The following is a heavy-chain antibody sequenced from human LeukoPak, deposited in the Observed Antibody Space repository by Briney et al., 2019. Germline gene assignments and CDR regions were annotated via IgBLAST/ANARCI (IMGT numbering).Heavy chain of an antibody. J-gene: IGHJ5*02. D-gene: IGHD2-2*01. CDR2: IIPIFGTA. V-gene: IGHV1-69*13. CDR1: GGAFSSYA. CDR3: GRAPYCSSTSCSGRRLNWFGP. Sequence: SVKVSCKASGGAFSSYAISWVRQAPGQGLKWMGGIIPIFGTANYAQTFKGRVTIPADDSTNTSSLELSSLRPEDPAGYYCGRAPYCSSTSCSGRRLNWFGPWGQGNLVTVSS.